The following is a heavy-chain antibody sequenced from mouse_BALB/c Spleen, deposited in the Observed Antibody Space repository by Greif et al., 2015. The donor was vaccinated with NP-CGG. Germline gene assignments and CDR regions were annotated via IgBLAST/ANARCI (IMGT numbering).Heavy chain of an antibody. J-gene: IGHJ3*01. D-gene: IGHD2-12*01. Sequence: EVQLQQSGAELVKPGASVKLSCTASGFNIKDTYMHWVKQRPEQGLEWIGRIDPANGNTKYDPKFQGKATITATTSSNTAYLQLSSLTSEDSAVYYCARNDGFAYCGQGTLVTVSA. V-gene: IGHV14-3*02. CDR2: IDPANGNT. CDR1: GFNIKDTY. CDR3: ARNDGFAY.